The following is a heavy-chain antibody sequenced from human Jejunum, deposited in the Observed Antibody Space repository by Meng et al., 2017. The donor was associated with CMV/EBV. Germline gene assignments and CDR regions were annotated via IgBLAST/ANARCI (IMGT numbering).Heavy chain of an antibody. CDR1: YSCTDFG. CDR2: ISAYSGNT. V-gene: IGHV1-18*01. Sequence: YSCTDFGVSWVRQAPGQGLEWMGWISAYSGNTNYAQKFQGRVTMTTDTSTSTAYMELRSLRSDDTAVYYCARDDVDVGGTTRTSVDYWGQGTLVTVSS. CDR3: ARDDVDVGGTTRTSVDY. J-gene: IGHJ4*02. D-gene: IGHD1-26*01.